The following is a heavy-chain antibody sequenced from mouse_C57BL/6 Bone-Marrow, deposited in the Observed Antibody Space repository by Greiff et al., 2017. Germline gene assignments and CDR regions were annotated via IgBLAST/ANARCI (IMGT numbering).Heavy chain of an antibody. J-gene: IGHJ2*01. CDR3: ARFTTVVGDYFDY. CDR1: GYAFSSYW. V-gene: IGHV1-80*01. D-gene: IGHD1-1*01. Sequence: VKLQQSGAELVKPGASVKISCKASGYAFSSYWMNWVKQRPGTGLEWIGQIYPGDGDTNYNGKFKGKATLTADKSSSTAYMQLSSLTSEDSAVYFCARFTTVVGDYFDYWGQGTTLTVSS. CDR2: IYPGDGDT.